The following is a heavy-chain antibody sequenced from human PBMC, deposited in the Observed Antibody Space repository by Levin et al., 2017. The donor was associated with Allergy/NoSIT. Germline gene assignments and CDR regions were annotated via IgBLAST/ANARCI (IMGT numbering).Heavy chain of an antibody. Sequence: GGSLRLSCAASGFTFRNYGMHWVRQAPGKGLEWVAVIAYDGSHIYYADSVEGRFTISRVNSKNTLYLQMNSLRADDTAVYYCSREGSMYKQQLDATDYWGQGTLVTVSS. CDR1: GFTFRNYG. CDR3: SREGSMYKQQLDATDY. CDR2: IAYDGSHI. D-gene: IGHD6-13*01. J-gene: IGHJ4*02. V-gene: IGHV3-30*03.